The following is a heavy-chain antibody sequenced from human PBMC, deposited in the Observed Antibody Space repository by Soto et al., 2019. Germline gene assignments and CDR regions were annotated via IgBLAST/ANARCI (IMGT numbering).Heavy chain of an antibody. V-gene: IGHV3-30-3*01. CDR2: ISYDGSNK. D-gene: IGHD6-6*01. J-gene: IGHJ6*02. CDR1: GFTFSSYA. CDR3: ARDKAEQLVRDQYYYYGMDV. Sequence: GGSLRLSCAASGFTFSSYAMHWVRQAPGKGLEWVAVISYDGSNKYYADSVKGRFTISRDNSKNTLYLQMNSLRAEDTAVYYCARDKAEQLVRDQYYYYGMDVWGQGTTVTVSS.